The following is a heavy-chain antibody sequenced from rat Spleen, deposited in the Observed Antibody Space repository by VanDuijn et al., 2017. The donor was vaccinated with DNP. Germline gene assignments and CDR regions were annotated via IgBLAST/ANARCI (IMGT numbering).Heavy chain of an antibody. D-gene: IGHD1-4*01. Sequence: EVQLEESGGGLVQPGSPLKLSCAASGFTFSSNWLSWIRQAPGKGLEWISSITNTGGSTYYLDSVRGRFTVSRDNAKSTLYLQMDSLRSEDTATYYCASRPPPTRGPFDYWGQGVTVTVSS. J-gene: IGHJ2*01. V-gene: IGHV5-31*01. CDR2: ITNTGGST. CDR1: GFTFSSNW. CDR3: ASRPPPTRGPFDY.